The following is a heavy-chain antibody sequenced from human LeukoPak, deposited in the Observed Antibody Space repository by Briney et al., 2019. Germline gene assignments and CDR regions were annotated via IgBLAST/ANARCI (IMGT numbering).Heavy chain of an antibody. Sequence: ASVKVSCKASGYTFTSYAMNWVRQAPGQGLEWMGWINPNSGGTNYAQKFQGRVTMTRDTSISTAYMELSRLRSDDTAVYYCARGGAVTMIVVVHTGFDYWGQGTLVTVSS. J-gene: IGHJ4*02. V-gene: IGHV1-2*02. D-gene: IGHD3-22*01. CDR3: ARGGAVTMIVVVHTGFDY. CDR2: INPNSGGT. CDR1: GYTFTSYA.